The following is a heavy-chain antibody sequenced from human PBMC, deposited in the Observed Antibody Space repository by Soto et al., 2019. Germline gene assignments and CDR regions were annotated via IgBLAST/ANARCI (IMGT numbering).Heavy chain of an antibody. CDR2: IYATGTT. D-gene: IGHD1-1*01. V-gene: IGHV4-4*07. CDR3: VRDGTKTLRDWFDP. J-gene: IGHJ5*02. Sequence: QVQLQESGPGLVKPSETLSLTCTVSGASISGFYWSWIRKSAGKGLEWIGRIYATGTTDYNPSLKGRVIMSVDTSKKQFSLKLRSGTAADTAVYYCVRDGTKTLRDWFDPWGQGISVTVSS. CDR1: GASISGFY.